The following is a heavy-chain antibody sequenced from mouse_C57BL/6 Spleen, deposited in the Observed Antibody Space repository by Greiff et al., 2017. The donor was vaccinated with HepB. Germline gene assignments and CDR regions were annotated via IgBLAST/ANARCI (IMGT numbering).Heavy chain of an antibody. J-gene: IGHJ3*01. CDR2: ISPNNGGT. CDR1: GYTFTDYT. CDR3: ERGELLRSDAWFAY. V-gene: IGHV1-18*01. Sequence: DVQLQESGPELVKPGASVKIPCKASGYTFTDYTMDWVNQSQGKSLEWMGSISPNNGGTNYNKKFKGKATLTVDKSSSTAYMELRSLTSEDTAVYYCERGELLRSDAWFAYWGQGTLVTVSA. D-gene: IGHD1-1*01.